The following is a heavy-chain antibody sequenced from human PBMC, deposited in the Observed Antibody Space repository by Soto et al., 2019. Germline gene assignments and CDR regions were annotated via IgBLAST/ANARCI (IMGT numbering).Heavy chain of an antibody. CDR2: ISGSGGST. D-gene: IGHD3-9*01. CDR3: AKDGAYYDILTGADYYGMDV. J-gene: IGHJ6*02. CDR1: GFTFSSYP. V-gene: IGHV3-23*01. Sequence: GGSLRLSCAASGFTFSSYPMSWVRQAPGKGLEWVSAISGSGGSTYYADSVEGRFTISRDNSKNTLYLQMNSLRAEDTAVYYCAKDGAYYDILTGADYYGMDVWGQGTTVTVSS.